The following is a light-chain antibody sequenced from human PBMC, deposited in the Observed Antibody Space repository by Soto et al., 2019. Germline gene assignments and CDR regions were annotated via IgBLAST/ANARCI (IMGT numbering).Light chain of an antibody. CDR1: QSLLSTSTNSNH. J-gene: IGKJ5*01. CDR2: WAS. V-gene: IGKV4-1*01. CDR3: QQSYTSPPIT. Sequence: DIVMSQSPDSLAVSLGERATINCKSSQSLLSTSTNSNHLAWYQQKTGQPPKLLIYWASTRESGVPDRISASGSGTNFTLVISSVQAEDVALYYCQQSYTSPPITFGQGTRLEIK.